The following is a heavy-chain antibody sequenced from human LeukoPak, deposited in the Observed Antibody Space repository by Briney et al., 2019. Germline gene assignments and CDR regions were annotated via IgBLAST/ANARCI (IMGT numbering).Heavy chain of an antibody. CDR2: VYYSGST. J-gene: IGHJ4*02. Sequence: AETLSLTCTVAGGSISTYYGSWIRQPPGKGLEWIGYVYYSGSTNYNPSLRSRVTISVDTSKNQFSLRLSSVTAADTAVYYCAREGIGGYFEYWGQGTLVTVSS. CDR3: AREGIGGYFEY. D-gene: IGHD3-10*01. CDR1: GGSISTYY. V-gene: IGHV4-59*01.